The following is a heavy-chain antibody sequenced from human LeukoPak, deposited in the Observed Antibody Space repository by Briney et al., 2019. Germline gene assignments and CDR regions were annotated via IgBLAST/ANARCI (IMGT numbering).Heavy chain of an antibody. CDR1: GFTFSSYG. D-gene: IGHD4-11*01. V-gene: IGHV3-30*18. J-gene: IGHJ4*02. CDR3: AKGGTTVTTTRVDY. Sequence: GGSLRLSCAASGFTFSSYGMHWVRQAPGKGLEWVAVISYDGSNKYYADSVKGRFTISRDNSKDTLYLQMNSLRAEDTAVYYCAKGGTTVTTTRVDYWGQGTLVTVSS. CDR2: ISYDGSNK.